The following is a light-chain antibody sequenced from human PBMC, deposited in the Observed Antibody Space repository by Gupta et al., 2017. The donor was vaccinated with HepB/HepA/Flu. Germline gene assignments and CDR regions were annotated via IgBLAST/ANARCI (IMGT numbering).Light chain of an antibody. J-gene: IGLJ2*01. CDR2: QDS. Sequence: SYALTQPPPVSVSPGQTASITCSGDKLGDKYACWYQQKPGQSPVLVIYQDSKRPSGMPERFSGSNSGNTATLTISGTQAMDEADYYCQAWDSSTDVVFGGGTKLTVL. V-gene: IGLV3-1*01. CDR1: KLGDKY. CDR3: QAWDSSTDVV.